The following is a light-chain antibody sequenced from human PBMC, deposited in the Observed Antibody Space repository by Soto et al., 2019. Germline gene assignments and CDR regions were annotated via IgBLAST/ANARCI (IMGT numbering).Light chain of an antibody. CDR1: RSAVGSHKL. J-gene: IGLJ1*01. CDR3: CSNARGSTYV. CDR2: EAS. V-gene: IGLV2-23*01. Sequence: QSVLTQPASVSGSPGQSITIAFTGTRSAVGSHKLVSWYQQYPGKAPKLIMFEASKWPPGVADRFSGSKSGSTASLTISGLQAEDEADYYCCSNARGSTYVFGTGTKVTGL.